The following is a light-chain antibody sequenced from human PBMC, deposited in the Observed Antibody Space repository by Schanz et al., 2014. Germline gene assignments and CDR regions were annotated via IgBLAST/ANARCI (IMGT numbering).Light chain of an antibody. CDR1: NSDVGGYNY. V-gene: IGLV2-8*01. CDR2: DVS. J-gene: IGLJ3*02. CDR3: SSYVGSNNWV. Sequence: QSALTQPPSASGSPGQSVTISCTGTNSDVGGYNYVSWYQQHPGKAPKLMIYDVSNRPSGVSNRFSGSKSGNTASLTVSGLQAEDEADYYCSSYVGSNNWVFGGGTKLTVL.